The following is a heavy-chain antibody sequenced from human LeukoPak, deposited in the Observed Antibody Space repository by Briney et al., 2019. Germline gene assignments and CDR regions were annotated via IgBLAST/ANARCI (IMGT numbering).Heavy chain of an antibody. V-gene: IGHV3-74*01. Sequence: GGSLRLSCAASGFTFSNYWMHWVRQAPGKGLVWVSRIDSDGSSTNYADSVKGRFTISRDNAKNTLYLQMNSLRAEDTALYYCAKEDRLGYNYAYGLDVWGQGTTVSVSS. CDR3: AKEDRLGYNYAYGLDV. D-gene: IGHD5-18*01. CDR1: GFTFSNYW. J-gene: IGHJ6*02. CDR2: IDSDGSST.